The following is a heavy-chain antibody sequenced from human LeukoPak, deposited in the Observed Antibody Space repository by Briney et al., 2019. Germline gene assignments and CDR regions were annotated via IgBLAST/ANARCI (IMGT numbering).Heavy chain of an antibody. D-gene: IGHD6-19*01. CDR1: GFAFSSFA. V-gene: IGHV3-23*01. CDR2: INGGGNTT. CDR3: TKELHVAVAVADYYYFYMDV. J-gene: IGHJ6*03. Sequence: GGSLRLSCAASGFAFSSFAMGWVRQSPGKGLEWLSTINGGGNTTFYSDSVEGRFTISRDNSKNTLYLHMDSLRPDDTATYYCTKELHVAVAVADYYYFYMDVWGRGTAVTVSS.